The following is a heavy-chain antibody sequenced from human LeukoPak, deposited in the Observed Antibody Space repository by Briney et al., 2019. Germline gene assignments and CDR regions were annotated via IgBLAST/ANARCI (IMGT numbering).Heavy chain of an antibody. V-gene: IGHV4-59*01. J-gene: IGHJ5*02. CDR1: GGSLSSYY. CDR2: IYYSGST. CDR3: ARAKGVYDFWSGYQLFDP. D-gene: IGHD3-3*01. Sequence: PSETLSLTCTVSGGSLSSYYWSWIRQPPGKGLEWIGHIYYSGSTNYNPSLKSRVTISVDTSKNQFSLKLSSVTAADTAVYYCARAKGVYDFWSGYQLFDPWGQGTLVTVSS.